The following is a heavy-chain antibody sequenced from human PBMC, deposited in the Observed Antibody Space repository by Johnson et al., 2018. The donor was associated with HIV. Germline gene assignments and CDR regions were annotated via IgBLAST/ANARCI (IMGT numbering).Heavy chain of an antibody. CDR2: ISYDGSNT. D-gene: IGHD6-19*01. J-gene: IGHJ3*01. CDR1: GFMFSTYA. CDR3: ARGYTNGWYFDGAFDV. V-gene: IGHV3-30*04. Sequence: QVQLVESGGGVVQPGRSLRLSCVASGFMFSTYAMHWVRQAPGKGLEWVAVISYDGSNTYFADSVKGRFPISKDNSKNTLYLQMNSLRAEDTAVYYCARGYTNGWYFDGAFDVWGQGTKVTVSS.